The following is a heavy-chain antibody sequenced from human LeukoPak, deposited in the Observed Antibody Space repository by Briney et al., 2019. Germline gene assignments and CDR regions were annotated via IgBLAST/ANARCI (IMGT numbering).Heavy chain of an antibody. J-gene: IGHJ4*02. CDR2: VYPGDSDT. CDR1: GYSFSSYW. V-gene: IGHV5-51*01. Sequence: GESLKISCKSSGYSFSSYWIGWVRQRPGKGLEWMGIVYPGDSDTRDSPSFQGQVTISADKSIRTAYLQWSSLKASDTAMYYCGRVAAHPNGPFDYWGQGTLVTVSS. CDR3: GRVAAHPNGPFDY. D-gene: IGHD6-6*01.